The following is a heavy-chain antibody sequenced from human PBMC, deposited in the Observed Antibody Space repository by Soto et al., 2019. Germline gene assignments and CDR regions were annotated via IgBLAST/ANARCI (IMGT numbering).Heavy chain of an antibody. J-gene: IGHJ4*02. CDR2: MNPNSGNT. Sequence: ASVKVSCKASGYTFTSYDINWVRQATGQGLEWMGWMNPNSGNTGYAQKIQGRVTMTRNTSISTAYMELSSLRSEDTAVYYCATQGITNGFDYWGQGTLVTVSS. D-gene: IGHD2-8*01. CDR3: ATQGITNGFDY. V-gene: IGHV1-8*01. CDR1: GYTFTSYD.